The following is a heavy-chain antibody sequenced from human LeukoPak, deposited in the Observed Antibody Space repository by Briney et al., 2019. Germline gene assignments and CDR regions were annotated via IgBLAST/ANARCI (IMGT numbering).Heavy chain of an antibody. CDR3: AKAPATGEGYYFYYMDV. V-gene: IGHV3-23*01. D-gene: IGHD7-27*01. Sequence: GGSLRLSCAASGFASGFTFSDYAVSWVRQAPGKGPEWVASVNGRGATTYYADSVRGRFTISRDNSKNTLYLQMISLGADDTAIYFCAKAPATGEGYYFYYMDVWGRGTTVTVSS. J-gene: IGHJ6*03. CDR2: VNGRGATT. CDR1: GFTFSDYA.